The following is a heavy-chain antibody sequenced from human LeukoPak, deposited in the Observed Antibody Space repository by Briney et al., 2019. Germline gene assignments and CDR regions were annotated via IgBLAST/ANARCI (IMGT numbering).Heavy chain of an antibody. Sequence: GGSLRLSCAASGFTFSGFEMNWVRQAPGKGLEWVSYISSTGSPTYYADSVKGRFTISRDNAKNSLYLQMNSLRAEDTAVYYCAKDFESVVPYYGSGTDYWGQGTLVTVSS. CDR1: GFTFSGFE. J-gene: IGHJ4*02. CDR3: AKDFESVVPYYGSGTDY. V-gene: IGHV3-48*03. D-gene: IGHD3-10*01. CDR2: ISSTGSPT.